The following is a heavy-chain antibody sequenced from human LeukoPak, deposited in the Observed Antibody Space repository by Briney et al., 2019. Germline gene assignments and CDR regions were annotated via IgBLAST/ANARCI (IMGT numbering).Heavy chain of an antibody. D-gene: IGHD6-13*01. CDR1: GGTFSSYA. Sequence: SVKVSCKASGGTFSSYAISWVRQAPGQGLERMGGIIPIFGTANYAQKFQGRVTITADESTSTAYMELSSLRSEDTAVYYCARDSDSSSWSRRFDPWGQGTLVTVSS. V-gene: IGHV1-69*01. J-gene: IGHJ5*02. CDR3: ARDSDSSSWSRRFDP. CDR2: IIPIFGTA.